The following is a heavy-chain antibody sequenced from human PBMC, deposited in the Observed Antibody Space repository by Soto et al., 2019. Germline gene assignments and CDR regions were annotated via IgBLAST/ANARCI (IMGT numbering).Heavy chain of an antibody. J-gene: IGHJ6*02. CDR1: GGSISSGGYY. Sequence: SETLSLTCTVSGGSISSGGYYWSWIRQHPGKGLEWIGYIYYSGSTYYNPSLKSRVTISVDTSKNQFSLKLSSVTAADTAVYDCARGGRHQDGMDGWGQGTTVTVSS. CDR2: IYYSGST. CDR3: ARGGRHQDGMDG. V-gene: IGHV4-31*03. D-gene: IGHD2-2*01.